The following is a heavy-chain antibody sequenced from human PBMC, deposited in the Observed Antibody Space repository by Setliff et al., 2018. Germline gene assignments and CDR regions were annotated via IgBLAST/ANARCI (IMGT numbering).Heavy chain of an antibody. D-gene: IGHD1-1*01. J-gene: IGHJ4*02. Sequence: GGSLRLSCAASGFTFNNYAMNWVRQAPGKGLEWVSTISGTDGNTDYADSVKGRFTISRDNSINTVFLQMDSLRAEDTAIYYCARDQARWLVAAGTFDYWGQGVLVTVSA. CDR3: ARDQARWLVAAGTFDY. V-gene: IGHV3-23*01. CDR1: GFTFNNYA. CDR2: ISGTDGNT.